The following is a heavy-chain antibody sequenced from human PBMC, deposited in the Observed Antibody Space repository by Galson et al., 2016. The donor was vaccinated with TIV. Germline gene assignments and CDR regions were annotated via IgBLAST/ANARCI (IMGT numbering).Heavy chain of an antibody. D-gene: IGHD3-10*01. CDR1: GFTFTAYY. CDR2: ISYSGSTM. J-gene: IGHJ6*02. Sequence: SLRLSCAASGFTFTAYYMNWARQAPGKGLEWVSYISYSGSTMYYADSVRGRFTISRDNAKNSLYLQMSSLRAEDTAVYYCARATTMGVADYYYGMDVWGQGTTGTVSS. V-gene: IGHV3-11*04. CDR3: ARATTMGVADYYYGMDV.